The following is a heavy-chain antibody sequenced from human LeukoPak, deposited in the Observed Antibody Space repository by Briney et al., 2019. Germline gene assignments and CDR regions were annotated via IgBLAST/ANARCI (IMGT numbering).Heavy chain of an antibody. V-gene: IGHV3-23*01. CDR1: GFTFSSYG. CDR3: ARESGFRGDAFDI. Sequence: GGSLRLSCAASGFTFSSYGMSWVRQAPGKGLEWVSAISGSGGSTYYADSVKGRFIISRDNAKNSLYLQMNSLRAEDTAVYYCARESGFRGDAFDIWGQGTMVTVSS. J-gene: IGHJ3*02. D-gene: IGHD3-10*01. CDR2: ISGSGGST.